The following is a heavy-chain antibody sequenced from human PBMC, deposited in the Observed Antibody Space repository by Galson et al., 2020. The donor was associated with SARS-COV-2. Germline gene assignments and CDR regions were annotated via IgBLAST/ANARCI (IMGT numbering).Heavy chain of an antibody. CDR2: TSYDGDNK. V-gene: IGHV3-30*18. CDR1: GFTFRSYG. D-gene: IGHD1-1*01. CDR3: AKVAWERRSTQYFFDY. Sequence: SCAASGFTFRSYGMHWVRQAPGKGLEWVAVTSYDGDNKNYADSVKGRFTISRDSSKNTLYLQMNSLRAEDTAVYYCAKVAWERRSTQYFFDYWGQGIMVTVS. J-gene: IGHJ4*02.